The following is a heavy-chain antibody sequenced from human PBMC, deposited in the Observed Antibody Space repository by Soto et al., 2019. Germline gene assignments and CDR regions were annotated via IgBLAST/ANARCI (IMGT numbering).Heavy chain of an antibody. Sequence: GASVKVSCKASGYTFTSYAMHWVRQAPGQRLEWMGWINAGNGSTKYSQKFQGRVTITRDTSASTAYMELSSLRSEDTAVYYCARVSGATPAPPFDYWGQGTLVTVSS. J-gene: IGHJ4*02. CDR2: INAGNGST. V-gene: IGHV1-3*01. CDR3: ARVSGATPAPPFDY. D-gene: IGHD1-26*01. CDR1: GYTFTSYA.